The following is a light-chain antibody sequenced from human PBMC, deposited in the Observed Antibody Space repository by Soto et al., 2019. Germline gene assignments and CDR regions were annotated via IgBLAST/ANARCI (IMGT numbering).Light chain of an antibody. V-gene: IGKV3-15*01. J-gene: IGKJ2*01. CDR2: GAS. CDR1: QSVRSN. CDR3: QQYNNWRT. Sequence: EIVMTQSPATLSVSPGERATLSCRANQSVRSNLAWYQQKPGQAPRLLIYGASTRATGIPARFSGSGSETEFTLTISSLQSEDFAVYYCQQYNNWRTFGQGTKLEIK.